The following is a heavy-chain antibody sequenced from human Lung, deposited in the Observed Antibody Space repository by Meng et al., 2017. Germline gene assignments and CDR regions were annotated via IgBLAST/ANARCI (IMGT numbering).Heavy chain of an antibody. V-gene: IGHV1-2*06. D-gene: IGHD6-6*01. Sequence: QVQLVQSVAEVKRPGASVRVSCKASGYTFTDYYMQWVRQAPGQGLEWMGRMNPNSGDTKYAQKFQGRVTMTGYTSISTAYMELSRLTSDDTAVYYCAREGGSSSHFDYWGQGTLVTVSS. J-gene: IGHJ4*02. CDR1: GYTFTDYY. CDR3: AREGGSSSHFDY. CDR2: MNPNSGDT.